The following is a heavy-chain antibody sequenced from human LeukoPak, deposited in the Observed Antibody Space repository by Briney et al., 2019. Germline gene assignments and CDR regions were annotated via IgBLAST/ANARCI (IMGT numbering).Heavy chain of an antibody. D-gene: IGHD4-17*01. Sequence: SETLSLTCAVYGGSISSGGYYWSWIRQPPGEGLEWIGYIYYSGSTYYHPSLKSRVTISLGTSKNQFSLKLSSVTAADTAVYYCARVSTVTTSFHFDYWGQGTLVTVSS. CDR1: GGSISSGGYY. J-gene: IGHJ4*02. V-gene: IGHV4-30-4*01. CDR2: IYYSGST. CDR3: ARVSTVTTSFHFDY.